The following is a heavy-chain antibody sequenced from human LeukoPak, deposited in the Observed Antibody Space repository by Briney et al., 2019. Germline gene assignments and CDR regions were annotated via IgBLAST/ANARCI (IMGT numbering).Heavy chain of an antibody. Sequence: PEGSLRLSCAASGFTFSSYAMSWVRQAPGKGLEWVSAISGSGGSTYYADSVKGRFTISRDNAKNTLYLQMNSLRAEDTAVYYCARDGYSFGHDFDYWGQGTLVTVSS. CDR3: ARDGYSFGHDFDY. D-gene: IGHD5-18*01. CDR2: ISGSGGST. V-gene: IGHV3-23*01. CDR1: GFTFSSYA. J-gene: IGHJ4*02.